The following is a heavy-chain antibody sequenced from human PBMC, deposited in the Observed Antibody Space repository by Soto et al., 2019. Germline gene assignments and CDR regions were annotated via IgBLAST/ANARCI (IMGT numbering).Heavy chain of an antibody. CDR2: IYYSVST. D-gene: IGHD3-22*01. Sequence: SETLSLTCTVSGGPISSGDYYWSWIRQPPGKGLEWIGYIYYSVSTYYNSSLKSRVTISVDTSKNQFSLKLRSVTAADTAIYYCARAGKGDSRVYYHFHYWGEGTMVTVYS. CDR3: ARAGKGDSRVYYHFHY. V-gene: IGHV4-30-4*01. J-gene: IGHJ4*02. CDR1: GGPISSGDYY.